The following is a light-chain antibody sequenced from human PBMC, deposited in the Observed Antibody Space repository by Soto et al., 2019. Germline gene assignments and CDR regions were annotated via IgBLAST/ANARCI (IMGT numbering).Light chain of an antibody. V-gene: IGLV1-44*01. J-gene: IGLJ2*01. CDR1: SSNIGSNT. CDR2: SNH. Sequence: QSVLTQPPSASGTPGQRVTISCSGSSSNIGSNTVSWYQQLPGTAPKLLIHSNHQRPSGVPDRFSGSKSGTSASLAISGLQSEDEADYYCAAWDDSLDGVVFGGGTKLTVL. CDR3: AAWDDSLDGVV.